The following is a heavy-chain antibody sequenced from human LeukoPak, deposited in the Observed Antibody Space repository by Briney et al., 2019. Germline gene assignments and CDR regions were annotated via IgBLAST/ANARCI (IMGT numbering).Heavy chain of an antibody. CDR3: ARPVGFSGYDLP. CDR2: IFPGDSDT. V-gene: IGHV5-51*01. D-gene: IGHD5-12*01. Sequence: KPGESLKISCKGSGYTFTSYWIGWVRQMPGRGLEWMGIIFPGDSDTRYSPSFQGQVTILADKSISTAYLQWSSLKASDTAIYYCARPVGFSGYDLPWGRGTLVTVSS. J-gene: IGHJ4*02. CDR1: GYTFTSYW.